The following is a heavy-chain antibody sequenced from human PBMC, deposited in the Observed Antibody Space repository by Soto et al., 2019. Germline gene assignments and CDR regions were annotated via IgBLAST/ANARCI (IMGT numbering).Heavy chain of an antibody. J-gene: IGHJ5*02. V-gene: IGHV1-69*12. CDR2: IIPIFGTV. CDR3: ARPMWFGELLSGWFDP. Sequence: QVQLVQSGAEVKKPGSSVKVSCKASGGTFSSYAITWVRQAPGQGLEWLGGIIPIFGTVNYAQNFQGRVTITADDSTSTADRELSSLRSEDTAVYYCARPMWFGELLSGWFDPWGQGTLVTVSS. D-gene: IGHD3-10*01. CDR1: GGTFSSYA.